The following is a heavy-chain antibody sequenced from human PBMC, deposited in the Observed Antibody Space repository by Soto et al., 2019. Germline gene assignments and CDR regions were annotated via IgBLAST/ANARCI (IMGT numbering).Heavy chain of an antibody. CDR1: GHSVSSNSAA. D-gene: IGHD6-6*01. CDR3: ARERYSISPNYRSSCCMDV. Sequence: HTNSLTCAISGHSVSSNSAAWNWVRQSPSRGLEWLGRTYYRSKWYNDYAVSVKSRITINPDTSKNQFSLQLNSVTPEDTAVYYCARERYSISPNYRSSCCMDVWGQGPTVTLSS. CDR2: TYYRSKWYN. J-gene: IGHJ6*02. V-gene: IGHV6-1*01.